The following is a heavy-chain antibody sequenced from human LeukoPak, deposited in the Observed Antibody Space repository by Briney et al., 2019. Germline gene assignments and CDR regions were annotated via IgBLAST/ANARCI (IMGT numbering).Heavy chain of an antibody. CDR1: GGTFSSYA. D-gene: IGHD2/OR15-2a*01. J-gene: IGHJ5*02. Sequence: SVKVSCKASGGTFSSYAISWVRQAPGQGLEWMGRIIPILGIANYAQKFQGRVTITADKSTSTAYMELSSLRSEDTAVYYCARDLVIGGWFDPWGQGTLVTVSS. V-gene: IGHV1-69*04. CDR3: ARDLVIGGWFDP. CDR2: IIPILGIA.